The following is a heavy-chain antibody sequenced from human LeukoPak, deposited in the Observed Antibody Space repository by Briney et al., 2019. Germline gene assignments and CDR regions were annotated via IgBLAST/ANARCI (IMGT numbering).Heavy chain of an antibody. J-gene: IGHJ3*02. CDR2: IYPGDSAT. Sequence: GESLKISCKGSGYSFANYWIGWVRQMPGKGLEWMGIIYPGDSATNYSPSFQGHVTISAGKSISTAYVQWTSLKASDTAMYYCATPGSIAAAGIEAFDIWGQGTMVTVSS. CDR3: ATPGSIAAAGIEAFDI. V-gene: IGHV5-51*01. D-gene: IGHD6-13*01. CDR1: GYSFANYW.